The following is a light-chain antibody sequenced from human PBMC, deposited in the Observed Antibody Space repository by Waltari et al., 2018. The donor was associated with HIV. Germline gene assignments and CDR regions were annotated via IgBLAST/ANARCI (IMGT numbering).Light chain of an antibody. J-gene: IGLJ1*01. Sequence: QSALTQPASVSGSPGQSITISCTGTSSDVGGYIYVSWYQQHPGKAPKLMIYDVSNRPSGVSNRCSGSKSGNTVSLTISGLQAEDEADYYCSSYTSSSTYVFGTGTKVTVL. CDR3: SSYTSSSTYV. CDR2: DVS. CDR1: SSDVGGYIY. V-gene: IGLV2-14*03.